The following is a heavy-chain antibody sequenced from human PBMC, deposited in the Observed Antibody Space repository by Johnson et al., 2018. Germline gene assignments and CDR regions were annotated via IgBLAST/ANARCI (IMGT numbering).Heavy chain of an antibody. CDR1: GFTFTSCG. CDR3: ATSKRYDFWRGYQSYYYYYMDI. D-gene: IGHD3-3*01. V-gene: IGHV3-30*03. CDR2: ISCDGCNK. Sequence: QVQLVESGGGVVQPGRSLRLSCAASGFTFTSCGMHWVRQAPGKGLEWVALISCDGCNKYYADSVKGRFTISRDSSKNKLFLQMNSLRGEDTAVYYCATSKRYDFWRGYQSYYYYYMDIWGKGTTVTVSS. J-gene: IGHJ6*03.